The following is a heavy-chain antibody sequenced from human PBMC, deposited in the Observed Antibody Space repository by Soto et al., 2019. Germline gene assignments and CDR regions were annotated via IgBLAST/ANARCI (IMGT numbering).Heavy chain of an antibody. Sequence: SETLSLTCTVSGGSVSSGSYYWSWIRQPPGKGLEWIGYIYYSGSTNYNPSLKSRVTISVDTSKNQFSLKLSSVTAADTAVYYCARFKILTGPYYYYGMDAWGQGTTVTVSS. V-gene: IGHV4-61*01. CDR3: ARFKILTGPYYYYGMDA. CDR2: IYYSGST. D-gene: IGHD3-9*01. CDR1: GGSVSSGSYY. J-gene: IGHJ6*02.